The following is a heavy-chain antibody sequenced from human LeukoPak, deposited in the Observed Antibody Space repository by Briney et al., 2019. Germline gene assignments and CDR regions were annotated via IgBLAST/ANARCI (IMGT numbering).Heavy chain of an antibody. V-gene: IGHV3-74*01. CDR3: VRDGGGTTPYGC. CDR2: ISPDGRNI. D-gene: IGHD1-7*01. J-gene: IGHJ4*02. Sequence: QPGGSLRLSCAASGFTLSDYWMNWVRHAPGKGPVWVSHISPDGRNIAYADSVKGRFTISRDSAKNTLYLQMNSLRVGDTAVYYCVRDGGGTTPYGCWGQGTLVTGSS. CDR1: GFTLSDYW.